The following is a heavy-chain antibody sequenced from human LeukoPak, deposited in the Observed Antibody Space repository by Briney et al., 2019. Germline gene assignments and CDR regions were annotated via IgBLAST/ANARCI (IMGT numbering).Heavy chain of an antibody. Sequence: ASVKVSCKASGYTFTSYGITWVRQAPGQGLEWMGWISVYNGNTNYAQKLQGRVTMTTDTSTSTAYMELRSLRSDDTAVYYCARGAPDFSWFDPWGQGTLVTVSS. CDR3: ARGAPDFSWFDP. J-gene: IGHJ5*02. CDR1: GYTFTSYG. V-gene: IGHV1-18*01. CDR2: ISVYNGNT. D-gene: IGHD2-21*02.